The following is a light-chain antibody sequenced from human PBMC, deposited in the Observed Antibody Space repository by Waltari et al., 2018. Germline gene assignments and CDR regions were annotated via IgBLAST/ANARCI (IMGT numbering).Light chain of an antibody. CDR1: KSITTW. J-gene: IGKJ2*01. V-gene: IGKV1-5*03. Sequence: DIQMTQSPSTLSASVGERVIITCRASKSITTWLAWYQQKPGKVPKLLIYKTSTLESGVPSRFSCSGAGTEFTLTISSLQPDDFAAYYYQHYNSYSGDTFGQGTKLEI. CDR2: KTS. CDR3: QHYNSYSGDT.